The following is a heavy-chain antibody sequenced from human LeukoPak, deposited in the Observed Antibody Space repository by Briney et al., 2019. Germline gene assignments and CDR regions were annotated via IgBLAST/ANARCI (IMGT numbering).Heavy chain of an antibody. V-gene: IGHV4-39*07. Sequence: SETLSLTCTVSGGSISRTSDYWGWIRQPPGKGLEWIGSIYYGGSTYYNPSLNSRVTISVDTSENQFSLELRSVTAADAAVYYCARTYCDSTTCYRFDYWGQGTLVTVTS. CDR3: ARTYCDSTTCYRFDY. D-gene: IGHD2-2*01. J-gene: IGHJ4*02. CDR2: IYYGGST. CDR1: GGSISRTSDY.